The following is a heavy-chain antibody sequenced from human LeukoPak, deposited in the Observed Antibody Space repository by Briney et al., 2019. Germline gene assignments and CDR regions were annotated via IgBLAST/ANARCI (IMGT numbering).Heavy chain of an antibody. J-gene: IGHJ4*02. CDR2: IKPDGRDK. Sequence: GGSLRLSCAASGFTFNSMNWVRQAPGKGLEWVANIKPDGRDKYYVDSVEGRFTISRDNAKNSLYLQMNSLRAEDTAVYSCSSGTPRYGDRVLNYWGQGTLVIVSS. V-gene: IGHV3-7*01. D-gene: IGHD2-15*01. CDR1: GFTFNS. CDR3: SSGTPRYGDRVLNY.